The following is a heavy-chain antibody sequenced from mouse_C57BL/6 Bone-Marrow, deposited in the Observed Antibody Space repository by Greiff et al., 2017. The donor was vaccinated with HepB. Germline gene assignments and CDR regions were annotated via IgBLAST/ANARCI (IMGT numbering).Heavy chain of an antibody. D-gene: IGHD1-1*01. Sequence: QVQLQQSGAELVRPGTSVKMSCKASGYTFTNYWIGWAKQRPGHGLEWIGDIYPGGGYTNYNEKFKGKATFTADTSSNTAYMQLSSLTTEDSAIYYCARDGSTYFDYWGQGTTLTVSS. CDR1: GYTFTNYW. CDR2: IYPGGGYT. J-gene: IGHJ2*01. V-gene: IGHV1-63*01. CDR3: ARDGSTYFDY.